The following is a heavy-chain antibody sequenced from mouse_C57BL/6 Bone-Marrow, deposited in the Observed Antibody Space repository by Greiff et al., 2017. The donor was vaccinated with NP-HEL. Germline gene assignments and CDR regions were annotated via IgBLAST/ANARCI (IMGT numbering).Heavy chain of an antibody. CDR1: GYTFTSYW. J-gene: IGHJ4*01. V-gene: IGHV1-64*01. CDR2: IHPNSGRT. D-gene: IGHD2-2*01. CDR3: ARGLLWLRRRDYYAMDY. Sequence: QVQLQQPGAELVKPGASVKLSCKASGYTFTSYWMHWVKQRPGQGLEWIGMIHPNSGRTNYHEKFKSKATLTVDKSSSTVYMQLSSLTSEDSAVYYCARGLLWLRRRDYYAMDYWGQGTSVTVSS.